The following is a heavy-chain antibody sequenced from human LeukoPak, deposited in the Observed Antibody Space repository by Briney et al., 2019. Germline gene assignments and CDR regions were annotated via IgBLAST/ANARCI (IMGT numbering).Heavy chain of an antibody. CDR1: GFSLSSFD. D-gene: IGHD1-1*01. CDR2: ISSDSRTI. Sequence: GGSLRLSCAASGFSLSSFDMNWVRQAPGKGLRWISFISSDSRTIYYADSVRGRFTISRDNAKNSLFLQMNTLSAEDTAVYYCARWNLGSDFWGQGTLVTVSS. V-gene: IGHV3-48*04. CDR3: ARWNLGSDF. J-gene: IGHJ4*02.